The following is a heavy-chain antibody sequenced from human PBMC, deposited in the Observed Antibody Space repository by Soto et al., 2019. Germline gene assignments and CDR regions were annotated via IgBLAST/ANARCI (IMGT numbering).Heavy chain of an antibody. Sequence: HPGGSLRLSCAASGFTVSSNYMSWVRQAPGKGLEWVSVIYSGGSTYYADSVKGRFTISRDNSKNTLYLQMNSLRAEDTAVYYCARMVGLTMVRGVISPYYYGMDVWGQGTTVTVSS. V-gene: IGHV3-53*01. CDR1: GFTVSSNY. J-gene: IGHJ6*02. CDR2: IYSGGST. D-gene: IGHD3-10*01. CDR3: ARMVGLTMVRGVISPYYYGMDV.